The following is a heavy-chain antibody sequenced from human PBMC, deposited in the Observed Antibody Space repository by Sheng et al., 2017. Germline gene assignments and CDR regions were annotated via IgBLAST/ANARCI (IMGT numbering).Heavy chain of an antibody. D-gene: IGHD1-26*01. CDR2: INDNGHST. V-gene: IGHV3-23*01. CDR3: AKGVSYGDY. J-gene: IGHJ4*02. CDR1: GFTFSNYA. Sequence: EVQLLESGGILVQPGGSLRLSCAASGFTFSNYAMNWVRQAPGKGLEWVSGINDNGHSTYYADSVKGRFTISRDNSKSTFYLQMNSLRPEDTAMYYCAKGVSYGDYWGQGTLVTVSS.